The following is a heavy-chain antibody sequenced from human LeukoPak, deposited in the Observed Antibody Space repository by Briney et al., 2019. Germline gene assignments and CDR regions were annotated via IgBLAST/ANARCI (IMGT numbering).Heavy chain of an antibody. Sequence: GEPRHIPGQASGYSFTTYWIGGARQNPGKGLELLGIIYPADSDATYSPSFQGQVTISADKSISTAYLQWSSLKASDTAMYYCARSLPGTMLRGYGVDVWGQGTTVTVSS. CDR3: ARSLPGTMLRGYGVDV. CDR2: IYPADSDA. J-gene: IGHJ6*02. CDR1: GYSFTTYW. V-gene: IGHV5-51*01. D-gene: IGHD3-10*01.